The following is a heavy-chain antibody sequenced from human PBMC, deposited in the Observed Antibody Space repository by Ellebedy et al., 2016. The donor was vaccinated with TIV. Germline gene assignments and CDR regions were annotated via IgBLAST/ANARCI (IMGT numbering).Heavy chain of an antibody. CDR1: GGSISSGGYY. D-gene: IGHD1-1*01. J-gene: IGHJ4*02. CDR2: IYYSGST. Sequence: LRLXCTVSGGSISSGGYYWSWIRQHPGKGLEWIGYIYYSGSTYYNPSLKSRVTISVDTSKNQFSLKLSSVTAADTAVYYCARVGYNWNDGTIADFDYWGQGTLVTVSS. CDR3: ARVGYNWNDGTIADFDY. V-gene: IGHV4-31*03.